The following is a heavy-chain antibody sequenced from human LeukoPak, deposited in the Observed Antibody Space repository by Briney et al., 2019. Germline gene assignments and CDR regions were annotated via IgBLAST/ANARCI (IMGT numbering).Heavy chain of an antibody. D-gene: IGHD3-10*01. CDR3: ARSMVRGVHFDY. J-gene: IGHJ4*02. V-gene: IGHV2-70*11. CDR1: GFSLSTSGMC. CDR2: IDWDDDK. Sequence: SGPALVKPTQTLTLTCTFSGFSLSTSGMCVSWIRQPPGKALEWLARIDWDDDKYYSTSLKTRLTISKDTSKNQVVLTMTNMDPVDTATYYCARSMVRGVHFDYWGQGTLVTVSS.